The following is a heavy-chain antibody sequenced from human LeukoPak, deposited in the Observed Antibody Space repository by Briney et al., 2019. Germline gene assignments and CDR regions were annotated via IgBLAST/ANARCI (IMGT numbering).Heavy chain of an antibody. Sequence: PGGSLRLSCAASGFTFNSYAMTWVRQAPGKGLEWVSAVSGSGGRSYYPASVDGRFTISRDNSKDTLYLQINSLRVEDTAVYFCAKLGYYDFWSNYLVFDNWGQGTLVTVSS. J-gene: IGHJ4*02. CDR1: GFTFNSYA. D-gene: IGHD3-3*01. CDR3: AKLGYYDFWSNYLVFDN. V-gene: IGHV3-23*01. CDR2: VSGSGGRS.